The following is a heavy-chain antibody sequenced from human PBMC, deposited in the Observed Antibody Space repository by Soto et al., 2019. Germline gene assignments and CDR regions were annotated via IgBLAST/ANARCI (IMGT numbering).Heavy chain of an antibody. J-gene: IGHJ4*02. CDR2: IYYSGST. CDR3: ARQDIVLMVYANDY. V-gene: IGHV4-39*01. Sequence: SETLSLTYTVSGGSISSSTYYWGWIRQPPGKGLEWIGSIYYSGSTYYNPSLKSRVTISVDTSKNQFSLKLSSVTAADTAVYYCARQDIVLMVYANDYWGQGTQVTVSS. D-gene: IGHD2-8*01. CDR1: GGSISSSTYY.